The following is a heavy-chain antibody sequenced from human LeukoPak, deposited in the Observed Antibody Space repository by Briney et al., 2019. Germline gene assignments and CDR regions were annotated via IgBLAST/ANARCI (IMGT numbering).Heavy chain of an antibody. CDR3: AREAKELGATAFHM. V-gene: IGHV3-11*01. CDR2: ISYSGHTI. D-gene: IGHD1-26*01. J-gene: IGHJ3*02. CDR1: GFTFSDHY. Sequence: GGSLRLSCAASGFTFSDHYMSWIRQAPGQGLEWVSYISYSGHTIYYADSVKGRFTISRDNAKNSLYLQMNSLRAEDTAVYYCAREAKELGATAFHMWGQGTMVSVSS.